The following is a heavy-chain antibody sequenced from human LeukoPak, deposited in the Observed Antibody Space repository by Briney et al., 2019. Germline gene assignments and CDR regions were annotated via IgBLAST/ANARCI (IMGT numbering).Heavy chain of an antibody. Sequence: SETLSLTCAVYGGSFSGYYWSWIRQPPGKGLEWIGEINHSGSTNYNPSLKSRVTISVDTSKNQFSLKLSSVTAADTAVYYCARRWGSYSWYPNLFSGTWDYWGQGTLVTVSS. J-gene: IGHJ4*02. CDR1: GGSFSGYY. V-gene: IGHV4-34*01. CDR2: INHSGST. D-gene: IGHD6-13*01. CDR3: ARRWGSYSWYPNLFSGTWDY.